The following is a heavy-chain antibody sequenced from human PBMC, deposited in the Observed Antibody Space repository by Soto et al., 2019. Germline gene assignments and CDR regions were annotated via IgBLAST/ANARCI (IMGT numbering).Heavy chain of an antibody. V-gene: IGHV4-31*03. D-gene: IGHD2-21*02. CDR3: ARVCGGDCHKGMDV. Sequence: QVQLQESGPGLVKPSQTLSLTCTVSGGSINSGGYYWSWIRQHPGKGLEWIGYIYYSGSTYYNPSLKPRVTVSVDTSKAQFSLKLSSVTAADAAVYYCARVCGGDCHKGMDVWGHGTTVTVSS. CDR2: IYYSGST. J-gene: IGHJ6*02. CDR1: GGSINSGGYY.